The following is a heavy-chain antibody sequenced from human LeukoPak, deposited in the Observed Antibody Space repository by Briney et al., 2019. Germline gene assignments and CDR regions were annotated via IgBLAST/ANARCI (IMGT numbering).Heavy chain of an antibody. V-gene: IGHV4-38-2*02. J-gene: IGHJ4*02. Sequence: SETLSLTCTVSGYSISSGYYWGWIRQPPGTGLEWIGSIYHSGSTYYNPSLKSRVTISVDTSKNQFSLKLSSVTAADTAVYYCASLVGAIDYWGQGTLVTVSS. CDR3: ASLVGAIDY. D-gene: IGHD1-26*01. CDR2: IYHSGST. CDR1: GYSISSGYY.